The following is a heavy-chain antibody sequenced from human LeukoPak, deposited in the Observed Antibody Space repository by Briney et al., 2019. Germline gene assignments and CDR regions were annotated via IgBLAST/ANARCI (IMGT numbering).Heavy chain of an antibody. Sequence: GGSLGLSCAASGFTFSDYYMSWIRQAPGKGLEWVSYISSSGSTIYYADSVKGRFTISRDNADNSMYLQMNSLRAEDTAVYYCGRVIAGAIDYWGQGTLVTVSS. CDR1: GFTFSDYY. V-gene: IGHV3-11*04. D-gene: IGHD6-13*01. CDR3: GRVIAGAIDY. J-gene: IGHJ4*02. CDR2: ISSSGSTI.